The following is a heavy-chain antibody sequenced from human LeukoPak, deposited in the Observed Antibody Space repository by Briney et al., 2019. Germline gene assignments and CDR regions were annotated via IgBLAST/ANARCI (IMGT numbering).Heavy chain of an antibody. V-gene: IGHV1-18*01. CDR1: GYTFTSYG. Sequence: GASVKVSCKASGYTFTSYGISWVRQAPGQGLEWMGWINAYNGNTNYAQKLQGRVTMTTDTSTSTAYMELRSLRSDDTAVYYCARAGDILTGYRMVSVYWGQGTLVTVSS. CDR3: ARAGDILTGYRMVSVY. D-gene: IGHD3-9*01. J-gene: IGHJ4*02. CDR2: INAYNGNT.